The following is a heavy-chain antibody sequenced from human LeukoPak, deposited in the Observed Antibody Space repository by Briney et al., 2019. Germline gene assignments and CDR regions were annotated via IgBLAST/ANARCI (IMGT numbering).Heavy chain of an antibody. CDR2: FDPEDGET. V-gene: IGHV1-24*01. CDR3: ATDVAGLYKGSGTGRGFDY. Sequence: ASVKVSCKVSGYTLTELSMHWVRQAPGKGLEWMGGFDPEDGETIYAQKFQGRVTMTEDTSTDTAYMELSSLRSEDTAVYYCATDVAGLYKGSGTGRGFDYWGQGTLVTVSS. CDR1: GYTLTELS. J-gene: IGHJ4*02. D-gene: IGHD6-13*01.